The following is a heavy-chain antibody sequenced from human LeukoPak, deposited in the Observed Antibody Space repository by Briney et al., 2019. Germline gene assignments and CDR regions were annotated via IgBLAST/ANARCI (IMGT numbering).Heavy chain of an antibody. CDR2: ISYDGSNK. Sequence: GGSLRLSRAASGFTFSSYTMHWVRQAPGKGLEWVAVISYDGSNKYYADSVKGRFTISRDNSKNTLYLQMNSLRAEDTAVYYCARGLHYYYYGMDVWGQGTTVTVSS. CDR1: GFTFSSYT. V-gene: IGHV3-30-3*01. D-gene: IGHD3-10*01. J-gene: IGHJ6*02. CDR3: ARGLHYYYYGMDV.